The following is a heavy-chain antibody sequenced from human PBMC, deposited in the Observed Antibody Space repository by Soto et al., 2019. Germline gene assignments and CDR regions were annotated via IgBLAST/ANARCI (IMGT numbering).Heavy chain of an antibody. J-gene: IGHJ3*02. CDR2: ISWNSGSI. CDR3: AKVGRSGSYTDAFDI. Sequence: GGSLRLSCAASGFTFDDYAMHWVRQAPGKGLEWVSGISWNSGSIGYADSVKGRFTISRDNAKNSLYLQMNSLRAEDTALYYCAKVGRSGSYTDAFDIWGQGTMVTVSS. V-gene: IGHV3-9*01. CDR1: GFTFDDYA. D-gene: IGHD3-10*01.